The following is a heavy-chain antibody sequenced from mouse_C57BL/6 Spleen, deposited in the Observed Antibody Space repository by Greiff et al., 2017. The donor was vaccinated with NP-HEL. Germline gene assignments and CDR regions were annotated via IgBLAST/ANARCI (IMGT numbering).Heavy chain of an antibody. CDR2: IYPGDGDT. V-gene: IGHV1-82*01. CDR3: AKYGYDVNYFDY. Sequence: VQLQQSGPELVKPGASVKISCKASGYAFSSSWMNWVKQRPGKGLEWIGRIYPGDGDTNYNGKFKGKATLTADKSSSTAYMQLSSLTSEDSAVYCCAKYGYDVNYFDYWGQGTTLTVSS. J-gene: IGHJ2*01. D-gene: IGHD2-2*01. CDR1: GYAFSSSW.